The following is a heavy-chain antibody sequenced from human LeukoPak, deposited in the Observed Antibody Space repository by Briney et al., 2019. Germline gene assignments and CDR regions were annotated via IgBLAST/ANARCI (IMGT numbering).Heavy chain of an antibody. J-gene: IGHJ3*02. CDR1: GYSVSSGYY. D-gene: IGHD3-22*01. CDR2: IYHSGST. Sequence: PSETLSLTCAVSGYSVSSGYYWGWIRQPPGKGLEWIGTIYHSGSTYYNPSLKSRVTISVDTSKNQFSLKLSSVTAADTAVYYCARAPGITMIVVANDAFDIWGQGTMVTVSS. CDR3: ARAPGITMIVVANDAFDI. V-gene: IGHV4-38-2*01.